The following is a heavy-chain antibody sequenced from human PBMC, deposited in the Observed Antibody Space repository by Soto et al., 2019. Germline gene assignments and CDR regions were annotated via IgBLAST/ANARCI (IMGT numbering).Heavy chain of an antibody. D-gene: IGHD6-13*01. J-gene: IGHJ3*02. Sequence: QVQLVESGGGVVQPGGSLRLSCAASGFTFSSYGMHWVRQAPGKGLEWVAVISYDGSNKYYADSVKGRFTISRDNSKNTLYLQMNSLRAEDTAVYYCAKAPYREQLVRSCAFDIWGQGTMVTVSS. V-gene: IGHV3-30*18. CDR2: ISYDGSNK. CDR1: GFTFSSYG. CDR3: AKAPYREQLVRSCAFDI.